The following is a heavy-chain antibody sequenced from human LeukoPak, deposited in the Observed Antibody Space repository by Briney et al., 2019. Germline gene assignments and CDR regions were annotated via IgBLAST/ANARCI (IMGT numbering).Heavy chain of an antibody. J-gene: IGHJ4*02. CDR1: GFTFSSYW. D-gene: IGHD3-10*01. Sequence: GGSLSLSCTASGFTFSSYWRRWVRQAQGQGLECVANINQGGSDKYYVDSVTGRFTISRDNAKDSVYLQMNSLSAEDTAVYYCVSGSESYGDYWGQGSLVSVSS. V-gene: IGHV3-7*01. CDR3: VSGSESYGDY. CDR2: INQGGSDK.